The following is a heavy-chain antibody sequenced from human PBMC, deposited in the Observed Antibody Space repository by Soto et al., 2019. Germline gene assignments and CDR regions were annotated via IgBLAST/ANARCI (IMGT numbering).Heavy chain of an antibody. CDR2: ISAYNGNT. CDR1: GYTFTSYG. D-gene: IGHD3-16*01. V-gene: IGHV1-18*01. J-gene: IGHJ3*02. CDR3: ARVKFILGGHDAFDI. Sequence: ASVKVSCKASGYTFTSYGINWVRQPPGQGLEWMGWISAYNGNTNYAQKLQGRVTMTTDTSTSTAYMELRSLRSDDTAVYYCARVKFILGGHDAFDIWGQGTMVTVSS.